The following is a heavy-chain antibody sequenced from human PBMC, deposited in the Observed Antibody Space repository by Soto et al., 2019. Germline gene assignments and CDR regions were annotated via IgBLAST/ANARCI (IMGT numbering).Heavy chain of an antibody. V-gene: IGHV4-39*01. J-gene: IGHJ5*02. CDR1: GGSISSSSYF. CDR3: ARHPSDFWFDP. CDR2: IYYSGST. Sequence: PSETLSLTCSVSGGSISSSSYFWGWIREPPGKGLEWIGSIYYSGSTYYSPSLKSRVTVSVDTSKNQFSLKLSSVTAADTAVYYCARHPSDFWFDPWGQGTLVTVS. D-gene: IGHD2-21*02.